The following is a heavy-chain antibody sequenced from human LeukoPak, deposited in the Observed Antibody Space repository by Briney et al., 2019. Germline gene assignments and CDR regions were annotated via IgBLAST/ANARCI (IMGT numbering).Heavy chain of an antibody. D-gene: IGHD2-2*03. V-gene: IGHV3-23*05. CDR3: AAKYGYCSGTTCYTFDS. CDR1: GFTFSNYA. CDR2: IDSSGSNT. Sequence: GGSLRLSCAGSGFTFSNYAMSWVRQAPGKGLEWVSGIDSSGSNTDYAEPVKGRFTISRDNPKNTLYLQMNSLRAEDTAVYYCAAKYGYCSGTTCYTFDSWGQGTLVTVPS. J-gene: IGHJ4*02.